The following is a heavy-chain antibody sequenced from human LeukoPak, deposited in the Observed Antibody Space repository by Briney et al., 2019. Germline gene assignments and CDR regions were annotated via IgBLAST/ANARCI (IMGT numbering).Heavy chain of an antibody. CDR3: AKDSQYYDFLYYMDV. D-gene: IGHD3-3*01. CDR2: LRYDGSNK. J-gene: IGHJ6*03. Sequence: GSLRLSCSASGFTFLCLCMQWVRQAPGKGLEWVAILRYDGSNKYYADSVKGRFTISRDNSKNTLYLQMNSLRAEDTAVYYCAKDSQYYDFLYYMDVWGKGTTVTVSS. CDR1: GFTFLCLC. V-gene: IGHV3-30*02.